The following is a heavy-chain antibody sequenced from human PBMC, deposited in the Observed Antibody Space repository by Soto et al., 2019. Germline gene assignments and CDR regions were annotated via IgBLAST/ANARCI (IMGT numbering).Heavy chain of an antibody. CDR3: ARNYYYDSSGYYHTTSWFDP. V-gene: IGHV1-69*01. CDR2: IIPIFGTA. D-gene: IGHD3-22*01. CDR1: GGTFSSYA. Sequence: QVQLVQSGAEVKKPGSSVKVSCKASGGTFSSYAISWVRQAPGQGLEWMGGIIPIFGTANYAQKFQGRVTITADESTSTAYMELSSLRSEDTAVYYCARNYYYDSSGYYHTTSWFDPWGQGTLVTVSS. J-gene: IGHJ5*02.